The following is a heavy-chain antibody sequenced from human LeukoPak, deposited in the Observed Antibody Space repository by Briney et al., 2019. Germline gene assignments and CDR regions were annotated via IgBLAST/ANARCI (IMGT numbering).Heavy chain of an antibody. V-gene: IGHV1-69*05. CDR1: GGTFSSYA. D-gene: IGHD1-26*01. J-gene: IGHJ4*02. CDR2: IIPIFGTA. CDR3: ARGSGSYTFDY. Sequence: EASVKVSCKASGGTFSSYAISWVRQAPGQGLEWMGGIIPIFGTANYAQKFQGRGTITTDESTSTAYMELSSLRSEDTAVYYCARGSGSYTFDYWGQGTLVTVSS.